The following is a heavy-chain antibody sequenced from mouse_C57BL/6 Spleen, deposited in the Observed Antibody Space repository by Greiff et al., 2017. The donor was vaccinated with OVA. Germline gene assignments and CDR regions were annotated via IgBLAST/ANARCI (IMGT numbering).Heavy chain of an antibody. CDR3: ARHGEWEDYFDY. CDR2: ISSGGGYT. Sequence: EVKLVESGGDLVKPGGSLKISCAASGFTFSSYGMSWVRQTPDKRLEWVATISSGGGYTYYPARLKGLFTISRDNANNTLYLQMSSLTSEDTAMYFCARHGEWEDYFDYWGQGTTLTVSS. CDR1: GFTFSSYG. J-gene: IGHJ2*01. D-gene: IGHD1-3*01. V-gene: IGHV5-6*01.